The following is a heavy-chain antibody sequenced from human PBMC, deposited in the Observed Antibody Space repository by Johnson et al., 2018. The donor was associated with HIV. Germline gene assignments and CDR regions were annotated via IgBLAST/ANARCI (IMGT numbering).Heavy chain of an antibody. D-gene: IGHD3-16*01. V-gene: IGHV3-30*04. CDR2: ISKDGSSA. Sequence: QVQLVESGGGVVQPGSSLTLSCAASGFSFSNYAMHWVRQAPGKGLEWAAVISKDGSSAYYADSVKGRFTISRDNSKNTLFLEMNSLRVEDTAVYYCARVGASRFDAFHVWGQGTMVTVSS. CDR1: GFSFSNYA. CDR3: ARVGASRFDAFHV. J-gene: IGHJ3*01.